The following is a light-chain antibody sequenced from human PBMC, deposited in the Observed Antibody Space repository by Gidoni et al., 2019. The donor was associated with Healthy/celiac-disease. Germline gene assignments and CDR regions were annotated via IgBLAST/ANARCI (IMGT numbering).Light chain of an antibody. CDR3: QQSYSTPLT. J-gene: IGKJ4*01. V-gene: IGKV1-39*01. Sequence: DIQMTQSPSSLSASVGDRVTITSRASQSISSYLNWYQQKPGKAPKLLIYAASSLQSGVPSRFSGSGSGTDFNLTISSLQPEDFATYYCQQSYSTPLTFGGGTKVEIK. CDR1: QSISSY. CDR2: AAS.